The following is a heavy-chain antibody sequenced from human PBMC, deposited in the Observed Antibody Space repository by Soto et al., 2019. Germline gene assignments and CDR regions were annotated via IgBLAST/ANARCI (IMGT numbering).Heavy chain of an antibody. CDR1: GGSISSGGYY. J-gene: IGHJ4*02. V-gene: IGHV4-31*03. D-gene: IGHD5-18*01. Sequence: SATLSLTCTVSGGSISSGGYYWSWIRQHPGKCLEWIGYIYYSGSTYYNPSLKSRVTISVDTSKNQFSLKLSSVTAADTAVYYFSDEVDTAMVNFRGSHQVDYLRQLTLVTVSS. CDR2: IYYSGST. CDR3: SDEVDTAMVNFRGSHQVDY.